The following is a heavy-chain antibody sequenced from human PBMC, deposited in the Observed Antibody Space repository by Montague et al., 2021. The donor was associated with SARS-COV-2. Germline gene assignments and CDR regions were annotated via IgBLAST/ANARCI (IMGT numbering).Heavy chain of an antibody. CDR3: ARHPFSITSFGLADRYGVDV. D-gene: IGHD3-3*01. Sequence: SETLSLTCTVSGGSISSSSYCWGWLRQPPGQGLEWIGNIYYSGNTYYKPSLKSRVTISVDTSKNQFSLKLSSVTAADTAVCYCARHPFSITSFGLADRYGVDVWGQGTTVTVSS. J-gene: IGHJ6*02. V-gene: IGHV4-39*01. CDR1: GGSISSSSYC. CDR2: IYYSGNT.